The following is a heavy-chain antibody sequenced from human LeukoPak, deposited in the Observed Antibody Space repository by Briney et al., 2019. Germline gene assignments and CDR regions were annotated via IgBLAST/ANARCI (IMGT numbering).Heavy chain of an antibody. CDR1: GFTFSDYY. D-gene: IGHD4-17*01. V-gene: IGHV3-11*04. CDR3: ARDPGVTTMPIHFEGQTH. CDR2: ISSSGSTI. J-gene: IGHJ4*02. Sequence: GGSLRLSCAASGFTFSDYYMSWIRQAPGKGLEWVSYISSSGSTIYYADSVKGRFTISRDNAKNSLYLQMNSLRAEDTAVYYCARDPGVTTMPIHFEGQTHWGQGTLVTVSS.